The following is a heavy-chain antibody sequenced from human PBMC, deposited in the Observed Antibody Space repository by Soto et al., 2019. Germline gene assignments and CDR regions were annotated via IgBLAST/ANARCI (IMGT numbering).Heavy chain of an antibody. CDR3: ASSRSGYYPYFDY. J-gene: IGHJ4*02. D-gene: IGHD3-22*01. CDR2: ISYDGSNK. CDR1: GFTFSSYA. V-gene: IGHV3-30-3*01. Sequence: SLRLSCAASGFTFSSYAMHWVRQAPGKGLEWVAVISYDGSNKYYADSVKGRFTISRDNSKNTLYLQMNSLRAEDTAVYYCASSRSGYYPYFDYWGQGTLVTVSS.